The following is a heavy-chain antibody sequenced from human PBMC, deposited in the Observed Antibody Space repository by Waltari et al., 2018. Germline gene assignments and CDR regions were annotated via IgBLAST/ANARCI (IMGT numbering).Heavy chain of an antibody. D-gene: IGHD1-26*01. Sequence: QLQLQESGPGLVKPWETLSLTCTVSGGSISSSSYYWGWIRQPQGKGLELIGSIYYSGSTYYNPSLKSRVTISVDTSKNQFSLKLSSVTAADTAVYYCAREVGSGSYSAFDYWGYGTLVTVSS. V-gene: IGHV4-39*07. CDR2: IYYSGST. CDR1: GGSISSSSYY. CDR3: AREVGSGSYSAFDY. J-gene: IGHJ4*01.